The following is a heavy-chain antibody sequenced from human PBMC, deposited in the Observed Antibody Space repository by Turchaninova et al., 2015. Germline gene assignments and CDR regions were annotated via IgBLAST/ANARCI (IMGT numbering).Heavy chain of an antibody. CDR1: RYTLADYP. V-gene: IGHV7-4-1*02. Sequence: QVLLVQPDSELEKLWCLLRLSCKIFRYTLADYPINWVRQAPEQGLEWMVWINTITGNPTYSQGFRGRFVFSLDTSASTAYLQISGLKDEDTAVYYCALLYGSGQSIRFDSWGQGTLVTVSS. D-gene: IGHD3-10*01. CDR3: ALLYGSGQSIRFDS. J-gene: IGHJ4*02. CDR2: INTITGNP.